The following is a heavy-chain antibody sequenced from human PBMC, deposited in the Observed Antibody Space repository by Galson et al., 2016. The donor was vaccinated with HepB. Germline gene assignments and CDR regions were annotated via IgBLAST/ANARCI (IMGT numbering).Heavy chain of an antibody. CDR3: ARDRGRRAYGMDV. CDR2: ISTTSSSI. V-gene: IGHV3-48*02. CDR1: GFTFSSYS. J-gene: IGHJ6*02. Sequence: SLRLSCAASGFTFSSYSINWVRQAPGKGLEWVSYISTTSSSIYYADSVKGRFTISRDNAKNSLYLQMDSLRDEDTAVYYCARDRGRRAYGMDVWGQGTTATVSS. D-gene: IGHD3-10*01.